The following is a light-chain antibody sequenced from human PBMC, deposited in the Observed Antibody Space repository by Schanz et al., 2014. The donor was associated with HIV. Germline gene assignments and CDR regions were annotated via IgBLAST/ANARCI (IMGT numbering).Light chain of an antibody. CDR1: IGSDY. J-gene: IGLJ2*01. CDR3: ATWDSTLFGVV. V-gene: IGLV1-51*01. Sequence: QSVLTQPPSVSAAPGQKVTISCSGDIGSDYVSWYQQFPGTAPKLLIYASHERPSEIPDRFSGSQTGTSATLAINGLQTGDEADYFCATWDSTLFGVVFGGGTKLTVL. CDR2: ASH.